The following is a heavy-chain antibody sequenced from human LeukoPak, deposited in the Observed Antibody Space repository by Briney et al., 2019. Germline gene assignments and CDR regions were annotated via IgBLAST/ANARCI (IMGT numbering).Heavy chain of an antibody. J-gene: IGHJ4*02. CDR2: ISSSGSTI. CDR1: GFTFSSYE. D-gene: IGHD3-10*01. V-gene: IGHV3-48*03. Sequence: GGSLRLSCEASGFTFSSYEMNWVRQAPGKGLEWLAYISSSGSTIYYADSVKGRFTISRDNAKNSLYLQMNSLRAEDTAVYYCASPKGNSTVRIDHWGQGTLVTVSS. CDR3: ASPKGNSTVRIDH.